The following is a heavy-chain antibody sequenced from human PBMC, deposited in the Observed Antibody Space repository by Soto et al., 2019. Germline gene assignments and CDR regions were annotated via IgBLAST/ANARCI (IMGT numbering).Heavy chain of an antibody. D-gene: IGHD3-22*01. CDR1: GGTFSSYA. CDR3: AREEYDSSGYYGTHLRQLNYGMDV. CDR2: IIPIFGTA. J-gene: IGHJ6*02. V-gene: IGHV1-69*13. Sequence: SVKVSCKASGGTFSSYAISWVRQAPGQGLEWMGGIIPIFGTANYAQKFQGRVTITADESTSTAYMELSSLRSEDTAVYYCAREEYDSSGYYGTHLRQLNYGMDVWGQGTTVTVSS.